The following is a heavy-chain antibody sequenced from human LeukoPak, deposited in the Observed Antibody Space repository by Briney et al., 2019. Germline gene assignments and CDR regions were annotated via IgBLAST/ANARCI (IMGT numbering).Heavy chain of an antibody. CDR3: ARGGPVEMATIRLSYYFDY. D-gene: IGHD5-24*01. J-gene: IGHJ4*02. Sequence: ASVKVSCKACGYTFTGYYMHWVRQAPGQGLEWMGWINPNSGGTNYAQKFQGRVTMTRDTSISTAYMELSRLRSDDTAVYYCARGGPVEMATIRLSYYFDYWGQGTLVTVSS. CDR1: GYTFTGYY. V-gene: IGHV1-2*02. CDR2: INPNSGGT.